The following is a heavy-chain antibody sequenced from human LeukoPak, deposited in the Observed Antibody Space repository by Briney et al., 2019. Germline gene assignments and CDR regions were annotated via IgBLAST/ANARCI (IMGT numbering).Heavy chain of an antibody. CDR3: ERGNSYGRDY. D-gene: IGHD4-17*01. J-gene: IGHJ4*02. CDR1: GFTFSSYW. Sequence: PGGSLRLSCGASGFTFSSYWMPWVRQAPGKGLVWISRINSDGSTTSYADSVKGRFTISRDNAKNTLYLQMNSLRAEDTAVYYVERGNSYGRDYWGQGTLVTVSS. CDR2: INSDGSTT. V-gene: IGHV3-74*01.